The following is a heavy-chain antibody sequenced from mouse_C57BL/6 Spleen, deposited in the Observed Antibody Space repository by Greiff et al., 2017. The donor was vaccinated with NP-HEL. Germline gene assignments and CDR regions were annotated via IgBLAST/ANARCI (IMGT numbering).Heavy chain of an antibody. CDR2: INPNNGGT. Sequence: EVQLQQSGPELVKPGASVKISCKASGYTFTDYYMNWVKQSHGKSLEWIGDINPNNGGTSYNQKFKGKATLTVDKSSSTAYMELRSLTSEDSAVYYCARRGITTVMDYWGQGTTLTVSS. J-gene: IGHJ2*01. D-gene: IGHD1-1*01. V-gene: IGHV1-26*01. CDR1: GYTFTDYY. CDR3: ARRGITTVMDY.